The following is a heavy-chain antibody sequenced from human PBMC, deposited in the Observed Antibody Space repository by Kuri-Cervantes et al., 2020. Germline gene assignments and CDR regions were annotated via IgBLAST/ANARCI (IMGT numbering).Heavy chain of an antibody. V-gene: IGHV3-48*03. CDR3: ARVSGTYSYNAFDY. CDR2: IRSSGGTI. Sequence: LSLTCAASGFTFKNYEMHWVRQAPGKGLEWVSNIRSSGGTIYYADSVKGRSSISRDNAKNTLYLQMNSLRAEDTALYYCARVSGTYSYNAFDYWGQGTLVTVSS. J-gene: IGHJ4*02. D-gene: IGHD3-3*01. CDR1: GFTFKNYE.